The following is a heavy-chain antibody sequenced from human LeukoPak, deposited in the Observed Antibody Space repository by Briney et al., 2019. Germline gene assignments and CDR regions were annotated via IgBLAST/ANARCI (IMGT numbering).Heavy chain of an antibody. CDR3: ARRSYGYYYD. Sequence: SETLSLTCAVYGGSFSGYYWSWIRQPPGKGLEWIGEINHSGSTNYNPSLKSRVTISVDTSKNQFSLKLSSVTAADTAVYYCARRSYGYYYDWGQGTLVTVSS. J-gene: IGHJ4*02. CDR1: GGSFSGYY. V-gene: IGHV4-34*01. D-gene: IGHD5-18*01. CDR2: INHSGST.